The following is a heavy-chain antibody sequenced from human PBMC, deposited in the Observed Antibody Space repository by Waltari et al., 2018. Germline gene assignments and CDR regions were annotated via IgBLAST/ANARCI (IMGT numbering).Heavy chain of an antibody. Sequence: QLQLQESGPGLVKPSETLSLTCTVSGGSISSSSYYWGWIRQPPGKGLEWIGSSYYSGSTYYNPSLKSRVTISVDTSKNQFSLKLSSVTAADTAVYYCASILYNWNDVTDAFDIWGQGTMVTVSS. CDR3: ASILYNWNDVTDAFDI. V-gene: IGHV4-39*01. J-gene: IGHJ3*02. D-gene: IGHD1-20*01. CDR1: GGSISSSSYY. CDR2: SYYSGST.